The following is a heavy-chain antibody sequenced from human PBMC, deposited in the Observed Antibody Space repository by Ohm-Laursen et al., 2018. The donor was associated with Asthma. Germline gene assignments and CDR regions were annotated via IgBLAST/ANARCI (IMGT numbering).Heavy chain of an antibody. CDR3: VRDLVDRFDY. CDR2: IKPSGGGT. J-gene: IGHJ4*02. Sequence: GASVKVSCKTSGYAITSNHMHWVRQAPGQGLEWMGLIKPSGGGTIYAQKFQGRVTMTRDTSTSTVYMELSSLRSDDTAVYYCVRDLVDRFDYWGQGSLVIVSS. CDR1: GYAITSNH. D-gene: IGHD3-10*01. V-gene: IGHV1-46*01.